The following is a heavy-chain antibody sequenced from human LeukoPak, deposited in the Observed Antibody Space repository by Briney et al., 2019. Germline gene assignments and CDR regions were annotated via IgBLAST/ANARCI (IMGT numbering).Heavy chain of an antibody. Sequence: PSETLSLTCAVSGGSISSSNWWSWVRQPPGKGLEWIGEIYHSGSTNYNPSLKSRVTISVDTSKNRFSLKLSSVTAADTAVYYCARVSSDSSGYYWTYYYYGMDVWGQGTTVTVSS. D-gene: IGHD3-22*01. J-gene: IGHJ6*02. CDR3: ARVSSDSSGYYWTYYYYGMDV. CDR1: GGSISSSNW. V-gene: IGHV4-4*02. CDR2: IYHSGST.